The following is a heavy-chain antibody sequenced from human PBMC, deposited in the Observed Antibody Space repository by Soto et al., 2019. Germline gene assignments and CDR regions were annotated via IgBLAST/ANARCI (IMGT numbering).Heavy chain of an antibody. V-gene: IGHV4-61*08. Sequence: SETLSLTCTVSGGSISSGGNYWSWIRQHPGKGLEWIGYTYYSGSTNYNPSLKSRVTISVDTSKNQFSLKLSSVTAADTAVYYCARRYGGNFDYWGQGTLVTVSS. J-gene: IGHJ4*02. CDR3: ARRYGGNFDY. CDR1: GGSISSGGNY. D-gene: IGHD3-16*01. CDR2: TYYSGST.